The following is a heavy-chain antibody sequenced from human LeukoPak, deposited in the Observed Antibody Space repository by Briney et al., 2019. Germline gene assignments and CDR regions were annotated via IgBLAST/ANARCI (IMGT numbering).Heavy chain of an antibody. D-gene: IGHD2-8*01. CDR2: ISSSGTTI. V-gene: IGHV3-48*03. CDR1: GFTFSAYP. J-gene: IGHJ4*02. Sequence: PGGSLRLSCVVSGFTFSAYPMNWVRQAPGKGLEWVSYISSSGTTINYSDSVKGRFTISRDNAKNSLYLQMNSLRAEDTAVYYRARNGLAANGYFDYWGQGTLVTVSS. CDR3: ARNGLAANGYFDY.